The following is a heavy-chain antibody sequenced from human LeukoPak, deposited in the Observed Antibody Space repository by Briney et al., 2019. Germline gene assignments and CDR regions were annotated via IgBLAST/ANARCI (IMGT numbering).Heavy chain of an antibody. CDR2: INHNGST. Sequence: SETLSLTCAVYGGSFSGYYWSWIRQPPGKGLKWIGEINHNGSTNYNPSLKSRVTISVDTSKNQFSLKLSSVTAADTAVYYCARVVVITTTYDAFDIWGQGTMVTVSS. V-gene: IGHV4-34*01. CDR1: GGSFSGYY. D-gene: IGHD3-22*01. CDR3: ARVVVITTTYDAFDI. J-gene: IGHJ3*02.